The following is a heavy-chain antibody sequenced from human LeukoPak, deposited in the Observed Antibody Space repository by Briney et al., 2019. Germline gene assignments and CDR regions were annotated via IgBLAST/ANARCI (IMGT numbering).Heavy chain of an antibody. D-gene: IGHD3-10*01. V-gene: IGHV4-30-2*01. CDR2: IYHSGST. Sequence: PSQTLSLTCAVSGDSISSGGYSWSWIRQPPGKGLEWIGYIYHSGSTYYNPSLKSRVTISADRSKNQFSLKLSSVTAADTAVYYCARTTGFGIWYFDYWGQGTLVTVSS. CDR1: GDSISSGGYS. J-gene: IGHJ4*02. CDR3: ARTTGFGIWYFDY.